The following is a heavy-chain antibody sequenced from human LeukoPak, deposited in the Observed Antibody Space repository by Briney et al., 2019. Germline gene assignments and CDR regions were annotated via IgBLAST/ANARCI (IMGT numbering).Heavy chain of an antibody. CDR3: AREGYDILTGYYTYFDY. V-gene: IGHV3-7*01. Sequence: GSLRLSCAASGFTFSSYWMSWVRQAPGKGLEWVANIKQDGSEKYYVDSVKGRFTISRDNAKNSLYLQMNSLRAEDTAVYYCAREGYDILTGYYTYFDYWGQGTLVTVSS. D-gene: IGHD3-9*01. CDR1: GFTFSSYW. CDR2: IKQDGSEK. J-gene: IGHJ4*02.